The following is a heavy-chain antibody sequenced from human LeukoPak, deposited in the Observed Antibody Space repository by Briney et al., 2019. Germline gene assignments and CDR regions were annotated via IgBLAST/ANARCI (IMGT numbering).Heavy chain of an antibody. CDR3: ARVPGSGWYYFDY. V-gene: IGHV1-3*03. Sequence: ASVKVSCKASGYTFTSYAMHWVRQAPGQRLEWMGWINAGNGNTKYSQEFQGRVTITRDTSASTAYMGLSSLRSEDMAVYYCARVPGSGWYYFDYWGQGTLVTVSS. CDR1: GYTFTSYA. CDR2: INAGNGNT. J-gene: IGHJ4*02. D-gene: IGHD6-19*01.